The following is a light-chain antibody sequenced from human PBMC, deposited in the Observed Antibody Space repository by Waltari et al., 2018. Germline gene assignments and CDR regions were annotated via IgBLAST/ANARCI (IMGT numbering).Light chain of an antibody. CDR3: QQYFNTPIT. CDR2: WAS. V-gene: IGKV4-1*01. Sequence: DIVMTQSPDSLAVSLGERVPINCRPSQTILDTYDKNYLAWHQQKPGQSPRLLIYWASTREFGVPDRFSGSGSGTDFTLTISGLQAEDVAVYYCQQYFNTPITFGGGTKVEIK. J-gene: IGKJ4*01. CDR1: QTILDTYDKNY.